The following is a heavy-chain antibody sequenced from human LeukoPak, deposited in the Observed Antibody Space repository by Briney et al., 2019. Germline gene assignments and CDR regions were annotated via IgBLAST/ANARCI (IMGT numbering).Heavy chain of an antibody. J-gene: IGHJ4*02. CDR2: IYTSGST. CDR3: ARDYYDSSGYPYFDY. CDR1: GGSISSYY. Sequence: SETLSLTCTVSGGSISSYYWSWIRQPAGKGLEWIGRIYTSGSTNYNPSLKCRVTMSVDTSKNQFSLKLSSVTAADTAVYYCARDYYDSSGYPYFDYWGQGTLVTVSS. D-gene: IGHD3-22*01. V-gene: IGHV4-4*07.